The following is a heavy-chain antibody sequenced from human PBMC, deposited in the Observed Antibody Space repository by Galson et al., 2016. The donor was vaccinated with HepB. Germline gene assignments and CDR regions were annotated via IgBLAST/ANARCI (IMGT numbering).Heavy chain of an antibody. CDR1: GGSISSNNYY. D-gene: IGHD6-13*01. V-gene: IGHV4-31*03. Sequence: TLSLTCTVSGGSISSNNYYWAWIRLPPGTGLAWIGYIYYSGSTYYNPSLKSRVTISVDTSKNQFSLKLSSVTAADTAVYYCARGDTSSWHNWFDPWGQGTLVTVSS. J-gene: IGHJ5*02. CDR3: ARGDTSSWHNWFDP. CDR2: IYYSGST.